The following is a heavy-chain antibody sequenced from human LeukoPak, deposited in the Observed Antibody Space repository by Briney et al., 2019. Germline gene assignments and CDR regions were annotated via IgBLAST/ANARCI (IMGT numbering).Heavy chain of an antibody. V-gene: IGHV4-39*01. CDR2: IYYSGST. Sequence: SETLSLTCTVSGGSISSSSYYWGWIRQPPGKGLEWIGSIYYSGSTYYNPSLKSRVTISVDTSKNQFSLKLSSVTAADTAVYYCATSFYSSSWYYYGMDVWGQGTTVTVSS. D-gene: IGHD6-13*01. CDR3: ATSFYSSSWYYYGMDV. CDR1: GGSISSSSYY. J-gene: IGHJ6*02.